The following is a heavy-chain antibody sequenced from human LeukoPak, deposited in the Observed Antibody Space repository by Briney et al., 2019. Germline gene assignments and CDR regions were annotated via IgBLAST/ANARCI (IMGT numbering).Heavy chain of an antibody. CDR1: GFTFSSYA. J-gene: IGHJ3*02. V-gene: IGHV3-23*01. CDR2: ISGSGGST. Sequence: QPGGSLRLSCAASGFTFSSYAMSWVRQAPGKGLEWVSAISGSGGSTYYADSVKGRFTISRDNSKNTLYLQMNSLRAEDTALYYCAKRGYGGYDAFDIWGQGTMVTVPS. D-gene: IGHD4-23*01. CDR3: AKRGYGGYDAFDI.